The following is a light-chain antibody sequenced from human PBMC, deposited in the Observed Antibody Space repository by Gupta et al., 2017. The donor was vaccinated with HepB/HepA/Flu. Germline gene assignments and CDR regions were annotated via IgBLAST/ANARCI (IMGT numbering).Light chain of an antibody. CDR2: GAS. Sequence: EIVLTQSPGTLALSPGERATLSCRASESVSSAYLAWYQQIPGQAPGLLIYGASSRATGIPDRFSGSGSGTDFTLTISRLEPEDFAVYFCQQHSSSPLTFGGGTKVDIK. CDR1: ESVSSAY. V-gene: IGKV3-20*01. J-gene: IGKJ4*01. CDR3: QQHSSSPLT.